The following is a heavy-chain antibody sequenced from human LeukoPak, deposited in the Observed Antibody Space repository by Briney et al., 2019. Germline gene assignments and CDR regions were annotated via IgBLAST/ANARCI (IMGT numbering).Heavy chain of an antibody. D-gene: IGHD3-22*01. CDR1: GGSISSYY. Sequence: SETLSLTCTVSGGSISSYYWSWIRQPPGKGLEWFGYIYYSGSTNYNPSLKSRVTISVDTSKNQFSLKLSSVTAADTAVYYCAREKVTMIVQPRAAFDIWGQGTMVTVSS. CDR3: AREKVTMIVQPRAAFDI. J-gene: IGHJ3*02. CDR2: IYYSGST. V-gene: IGHV4-59*01.